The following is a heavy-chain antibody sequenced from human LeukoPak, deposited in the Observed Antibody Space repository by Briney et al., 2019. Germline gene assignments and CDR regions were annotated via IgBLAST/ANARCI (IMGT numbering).Heavy chain of an antibody. D-gene: IGHD1-1*01. CDR2: INPKSGDT. V-gene: IGHV1-2*02. Sequence: ASVKVSCKTSGYTFTGNYMHWVQQAPGQGLEWMGWINPKSGDTKYAQKFQGRVTVTRDTSSSTSYLELSRLRSDDTAIYYCARSQHNTFDPWGRGTLVTVSS. J-gene: IGHJ5*02. CDR3: ARSQHNTFDP. CDR1: GYTFTGNY.